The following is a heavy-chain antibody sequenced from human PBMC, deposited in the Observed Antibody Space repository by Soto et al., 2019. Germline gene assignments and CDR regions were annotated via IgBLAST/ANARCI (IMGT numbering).Heavy chain of an antibody. J-gene: IGHJ4*02. CDR2: TGSGTGPG. D-gene: IGHD2-15*01. CDR1: GGSLSTNP. V-gene: IGHV1-69*06. Sequence: QVQLVQSGTEVKKPGSSVKVTCKASGGSLSTNPISWVRQAPGQGLEWMGGTGSGTGPGNHAQKFQGRLTVTADKSTSTVYMELTNLSSEDTAVYYCAMRDSGGFYRFFDSWGQGTLLTVSS. CDR3: AMRDSGGFYRFFDS.